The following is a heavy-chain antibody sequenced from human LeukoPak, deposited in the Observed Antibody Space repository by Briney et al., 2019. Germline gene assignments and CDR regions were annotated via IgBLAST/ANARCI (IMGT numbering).Heavy chain of an antibody. CDR1: GGSLSSSSYY. Sequence: SETLSLTCIVSGGSLSSSSYYWGWIRQPPGKGLEWIGTIYYSGSTYYNPSLKSRVTISVDTSKNQFSLKLSSVTAADTAVYYCARDQGFTAVRGLHFDYWGQGTLVTVSS. CDR3: ARDQGFTAVRGLHFDY. D-gene: IGHD3-10*01. J-gene: IGHJ4*02. CDR2: IYYSGST. V-gene: IGHV4-39*07.